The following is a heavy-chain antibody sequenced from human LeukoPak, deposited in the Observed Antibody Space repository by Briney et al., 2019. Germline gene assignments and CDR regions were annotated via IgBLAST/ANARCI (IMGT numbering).Heavy chain of an antibody. CDR3: ARWSTLSSGWYVDYYYFDY. CDR2: ISAYNGNT. D-gene: IGHD6-19*01. Sequence: ASVKVSCKASGYTFTSYGISWVRQTPGQGLEWMGWISAYNGNTNYAQKLQGRVTMTTDTSTSTAYMELWSLRSDDTAVYYCARWSTLSSGWYVDYYYFDYWGQGTLVTVSS. V-gene: IGHV1-18*01. J-gene: IGHJ4*02. CDR1: GYTFTSYG.